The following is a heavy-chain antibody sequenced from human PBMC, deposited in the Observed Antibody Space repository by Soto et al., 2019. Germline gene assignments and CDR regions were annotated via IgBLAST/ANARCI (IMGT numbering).Heavy chain of an antibody. Sequence: ASVKVSCKDCGYTFTSYGISWVRHAPEQGLEWMGWISAYNGNTNYAQKLQGRVTMTTDTSTSTAYMELRSLRSDDTAVYYCARSGAVAVPDYAFWVKGTLVPVSP. CDR2: ISAYNGNT. D-gene: IGHD6-19*01. CDR1: GYTFTSYG. J-gene: IGHJ1*01. V-gene: IGHV1-18*01. CDR3: ARSGAVAVPDYAF.